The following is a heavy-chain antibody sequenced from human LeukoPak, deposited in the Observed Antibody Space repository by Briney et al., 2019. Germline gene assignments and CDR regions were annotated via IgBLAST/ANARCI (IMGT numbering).Heavy chain of an antibody. J-gene: IGHJ4*02. Sequence: SETLSLTCAVSGASISGSGYYLGWIRQPPGKGLEWIGNIYYTGSTNYNPSLRSRVTISVDTSKNQFSLKLSSVTAADTAVYYCARSHGSGSYYNLNDYWGQGTLVTVSS. V-gene: IGHV4-39*07. CDR3: ARSHGSGSYYNLNDY. CDR2: IYYTGST. CDR1: GASISGSGYY. D-gene: IGHD3-10*01.